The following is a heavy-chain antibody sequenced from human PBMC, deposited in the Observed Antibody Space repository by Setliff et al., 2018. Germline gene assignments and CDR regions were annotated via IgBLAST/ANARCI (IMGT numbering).Heavy chain of an antibody. Sequence: GGSLRLSCAASGFTFSDHHIDWVRQAPGKGLEWVGRSRNKANTYTIAYAASVEGRFTISRDDSENSVYLEMNSLRVEDTAVYYCAKPGGWTWPLYYFDYWGQGTLVTVSS. CDR1: GFTFSDHH. CDR3: AKPGGWTWPLYYFDY. J-gene: IGHJ4*02. CDR2: SRNKANTYTI. D-gene: IGHD2-2*01. V-gene: IGHV3-72*01.